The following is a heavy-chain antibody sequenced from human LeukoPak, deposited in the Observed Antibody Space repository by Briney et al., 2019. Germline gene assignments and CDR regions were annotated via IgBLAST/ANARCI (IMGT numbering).Heavy chain of an antibody. CDR2: IYYSGST. D-gene: IGHD3-3*01. Sequence: SETLSLTCTVSGDSISSSSYYWGWIRQPPGKGLEWIGSIYYSGSTYYNPSLKSRVTISVDTSKNQFSLKLSPVTAADTAVYYCARVFGDWFDPWGQGTLVTVSS. V-gene: IGHV4-39*07. CDR1: GDSISSSSYY. J-gene: IGHJ5*02. CDR3: ARVFGDWFDP.